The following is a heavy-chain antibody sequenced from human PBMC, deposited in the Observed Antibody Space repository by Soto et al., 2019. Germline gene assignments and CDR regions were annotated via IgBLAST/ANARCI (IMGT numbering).Heavy chain of an antibody. Sequence: HPGGSLRRSCAASGFSFGSYALSWVRQAPGKGLEWVSTISGSDGKTFYADSVKGRFSISRDTSQSTLYLQMNSLRADDTAMYYCARWSYLDYWGQGTRVIVSS. CDR1: GFSFGSYA. D-gene: IGHD3-3*01. V-gene: IGHV3-23*01. CDR2: ISGSDGKT. CDR3: ARWSYLDY. J-gene: IGHJ4*02.